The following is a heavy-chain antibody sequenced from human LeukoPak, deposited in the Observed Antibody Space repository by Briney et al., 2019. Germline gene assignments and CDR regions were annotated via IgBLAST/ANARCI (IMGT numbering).Heavy chain of an antibody. V-gene: IGHV1-2*02. CDR2: INPNSGGT. CDR3: ARAAAGEWFDP. J-gene: IGHJ5*02. D-gene: IGHD6-13*01. Sequence: ASVTVSCKPSGYTFTGYYMHWLRQAPGQGLEWMGWINPNSGGTNYAQKFQGRVTMTSDTSISTAYMELSRLRSDDTAVYYCARAAAGEWFDPWGQGTLVTVSS. CDR1: GYTFTGYY.